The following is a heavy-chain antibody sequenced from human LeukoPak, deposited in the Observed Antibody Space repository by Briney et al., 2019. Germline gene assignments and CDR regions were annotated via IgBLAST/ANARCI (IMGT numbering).Heavy chain of an antibody. J-gene: IGHJ4*02. CDR3: ARGPRILAAGSYYFDY. V-gene: IGHV3-11*01. D-gene: IGHD6-13*01. CDR2: INVNGGAM. CDR1: GFTFSDYY. Sequence: GGSLRLSCAASGFTFSDYYMSWIRQARGKVLEWVSFINVNGGAMYYADFVKGRFTISRDNAKSSLYLEMNSLRVEDTAVYYCARGPRILAAGSYYFDYWGQGSLVTVSS.